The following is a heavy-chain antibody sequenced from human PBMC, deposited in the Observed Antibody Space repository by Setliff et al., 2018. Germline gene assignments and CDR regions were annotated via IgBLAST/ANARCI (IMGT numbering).Heavy chain of an antibody. J-gene: IGHJ6*03. CDR1: GFTFSSYG. CDR3: ARDHGTVPGVDYMDV. V-gene: IGHV3-21*01. Sequence: GESLKISCAASGFTFSSYGMNWVRQAPVKGLEWVSCISGGSSYIHYEDSMKGRFTISRDDAKNSVYLRINSLRAEDTAVYYCARDHGTVPGVDYMDVWGKGTTVTVSS. CDR2: ISGGSSYI. D-gene: IGHD1-1*01.